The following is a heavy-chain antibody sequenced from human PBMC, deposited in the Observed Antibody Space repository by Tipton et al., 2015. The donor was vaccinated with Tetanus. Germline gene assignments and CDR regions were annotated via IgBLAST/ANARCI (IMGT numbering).Heavy chain of an antibody. CDR1: GGSMSTYY. D-gene: IGHD2-2*01. CDR2: VYYTGST. V-gene: IGHV4-59*12. J-gene: IGHJ4*02. Sequence: TLSLTYTVSGGSMSTYYWSWIRQPPGKGLEWIGYVYYTGSTDYNPSLKSRVTISVDTSKSQFSPRLTSVTAADTAVYYCARGWSECSSWSCSPFDSWGQGTLVTVSS. CDR3: ARGWSECSSWSCSPFDS.